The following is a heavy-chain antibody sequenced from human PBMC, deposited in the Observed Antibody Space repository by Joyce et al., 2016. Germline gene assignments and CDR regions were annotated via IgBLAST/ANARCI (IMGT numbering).Heavy chain of an antibody. Sequence: QVQLVESGGGVVQPGRSLSFSCATSGLTLSNYGVHWVRKAPGKGLEGVAVISYDGIYKYYADSVKGRFTISRDNSKNTVFLEMNSLRTEDTAVYYCAKILTATYSSGWFLDYWGQGTLVTVSS. CDR1: GLTLSNYG. D-gene: IGHD6-25*01. J-gene: IGHJ4*02. V-gene: IGHV3-30*18. CDR2: ISYDGIYK. CDR3: AKILTATYSSGWFLDY.